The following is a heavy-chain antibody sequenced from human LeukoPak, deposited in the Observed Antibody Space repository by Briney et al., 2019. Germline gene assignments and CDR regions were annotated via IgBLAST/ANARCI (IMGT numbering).Heavy chain of an antibody. V-gene: IGHV1-46*01. CDR2: INPSGGST. Sequence: GASVKVSCKASGYTFTSYYMHWVRQAPGQGLEWMGIINPSGGSTSYAQKFQGRVTMTRDMSTSTVYMELSSLRSEDTAVYYCAREGPWCSSTSCYGDYYYYMDVWGKGTTVTVSS. CDR1: GYTFTSYY. CDR3: AREGPWCSSTSCYGDYYYYMDV. D-gene: IGHD2-2*01. J-gene: IGHJ6*03.